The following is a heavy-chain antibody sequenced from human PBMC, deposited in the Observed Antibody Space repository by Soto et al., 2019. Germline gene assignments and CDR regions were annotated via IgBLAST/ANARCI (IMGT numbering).Heavy chain of an antibody. Sequence: PGGSLRLSCAASGFTFSSYAMSWVRQAPGKGLEWVSAISGSGGSTYYADSVKGRFTISRGNSKNTLYLQMNSLRAEDTAVYYCAKDPRDENYFDYWGQGTXVTVSS. J-gene: IGHJ4*02. CDR1: GFTFSSYA. CDR3: AKDPRDENYFDY. D-gene: IGHD3-10*01. V-gene: IGHV3-23*01. CDR2: ISGSGGST.